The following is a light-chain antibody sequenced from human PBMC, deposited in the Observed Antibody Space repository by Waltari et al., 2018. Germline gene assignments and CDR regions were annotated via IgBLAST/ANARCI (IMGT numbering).Light chain of an antibody. Sequence: DIQRNQSPATPSASVGDRVTITWRASQSISSWLAWYQQKPGKAPKLLIYKASSVESGVPSRFSGSGSGTEFTLTISSLQPDDFATYYCQQYNSYSRTFGQGTKVEIK. J-gene: IGKJ1*01. CDR2: KAS. CDR1: QSISSW. V-gene: IGKV1-5*03. CDR3: QQYNSYSRT.